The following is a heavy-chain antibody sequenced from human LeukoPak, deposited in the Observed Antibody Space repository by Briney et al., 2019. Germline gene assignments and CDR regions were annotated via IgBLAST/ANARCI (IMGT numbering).Heavy chain of an antibody. Sequence: GGSLRLSCAASGSTFSTYAMNWVRQAPGKGLEWVSVISGSGTGTYYADSVKGRFTISRDNSNNTLHLQMNSLRAEDTALYYCAKGRGYCSGASCAGTAFDIWGQGTMVTVSS. V-gene: IGHV3-23*01. J-gene: IGHJ3*02. CDR2: ISGSGTGT. CDR1: GSTFSTYA. CDR3: AKGRGYCSGASCAGTAFDI. D-gene: IGHD2-15*01.